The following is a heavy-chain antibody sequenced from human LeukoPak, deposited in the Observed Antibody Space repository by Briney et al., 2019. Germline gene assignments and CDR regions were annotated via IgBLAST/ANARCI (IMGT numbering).Heavy chain of an antibody. J-gene: IGHJ4*02. CDR3: ARQRTFRGLDN. CDR2: MNPNNDNT. Sequence: ASVKVSCKASGYTFMNFEISWVRQATGQGLEWMGRMNPNNDNTNYAQKFQGRVTMTSDTSTSTVYMELSSLIYEDTAVYFCARQRTFRGLDNWGQGTLVTVSS. D-gene: IGHD3-10*01. CDR1: GYTFMNFE. V-gene: IGHV1-8*01.